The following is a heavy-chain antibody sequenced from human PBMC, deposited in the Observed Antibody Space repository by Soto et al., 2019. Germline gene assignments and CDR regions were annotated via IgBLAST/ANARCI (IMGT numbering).Heavy chain of an antibody. CDR2: ISSGSSNI. CDR1: GFAFRSYN. CDR3: ASATVVAATFDF. Sequence: GGSLRLSCAASGFAFRSYNMNWVRQAPGKGLEWVASISSGSSNIYYADSVKGRFTISRDNAKNSLFLQMDSLRAEDSAVYYCASATVVAATFDFWGQGTLVTVSS. D-gene: IGHD2-15*01. V-gene: IGHV3-21*01. J-gene: IGHJ4*02.